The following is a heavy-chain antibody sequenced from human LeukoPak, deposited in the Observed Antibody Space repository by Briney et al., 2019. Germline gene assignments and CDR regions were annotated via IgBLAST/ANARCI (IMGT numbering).Heavy chain of an antibody. CDR1: GGSISSYY. CDR2: IYYSGST. CDR3: AREHYAIDKYYDFWSGSDFTLGRTHAFDI. Sequence: SETLSLTCTVSGGSISSYYWSWIRQPPEKGLEWIGYIYYSGSTNYNPSLKSRVTISVDTSKNQFSLKLSSVTAADTAVYYCAREHYAIDKYYDFWSGSDFTLGRTHAFDIWGQGTMVTVSS. D-gene: IGHD3-3*01. V-gene: IGHV4-59*01. J-gene: IGHJ3*02.